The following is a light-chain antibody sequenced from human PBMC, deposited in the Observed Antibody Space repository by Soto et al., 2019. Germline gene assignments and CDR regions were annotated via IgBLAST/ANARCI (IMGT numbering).Light chain of an antibody. CDR3: SSSTSSSPCV. J-gene: IGLJ1*01. CDR2: DVS. Sequence: QSALTQPASVSGSPGQSITISCTGTSSDVGDYNYVSWYQQHPGKAPKLMIYDVSNRPSGVSNRFSGSKSGNTASLTISGLQADDDADYYCSSSTSSSPCVFGTGTKVTVL. V-gene: IGLV2-14*01. CDR1: SSDVGDYNY.